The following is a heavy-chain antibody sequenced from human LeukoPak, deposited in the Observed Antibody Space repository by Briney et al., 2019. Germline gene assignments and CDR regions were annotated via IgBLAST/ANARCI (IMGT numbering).Heavy chain of an antibody. CDR1: GFTFSTYA. CDR3: AKSLLGYSYGKLEY. D-gene: IGHD5-18*01. J-gene: IGHJ4*02. V-gene: IGHV3-23*01. CDR2: IRGSDGST. Sequence: GGSLRLSCAASGFTFSTYAMNWVRRAPGKGLEWVSAIRGSDGSTYYADSVKGRFTISRDNSKNTLYLQMNSLRAEDTAVYYCAKSLLGYSYGKLEYWGQGTLVTVSS.